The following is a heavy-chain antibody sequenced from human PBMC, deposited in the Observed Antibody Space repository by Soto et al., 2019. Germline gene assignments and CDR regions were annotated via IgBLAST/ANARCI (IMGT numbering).Heavy chain of an antibody. V-gene: IGHV5-51*01. CDR2: IYPGDSDT. CDR3: ARRGGYCSGGSCYDSAFDY. Sequence: GESLKISCTGSGYSFTSYWIGWVRQMPGKGLEWMGIIYPGDSDTRYSPSFQGQVTISADKSISTAYLQWSSLKASDTAMYYCARRGGYCSGGSCYDSAFDYWGQGTLVTVSS. D-gene: IGHD2-15*01. J-gene: IGHJ4*02. CDR1: GYSFTSYW.